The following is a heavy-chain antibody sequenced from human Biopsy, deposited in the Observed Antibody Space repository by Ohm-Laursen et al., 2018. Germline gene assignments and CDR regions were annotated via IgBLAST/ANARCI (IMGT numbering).Heavy chain of an antibody. CDR3: VREGLDCAGGTCYSGPLDL. CDR2: ISPYFGNT. Sequence: ASVKVSCKPSGYSFTSYGMNWVRQAPGQGLEWVGWISPYFGNTNSTQKLQARVTLSTETSTDTAYMELRSLRYDDTAIYYCVREGLDCAGGTCYSGPLDLWGQGTLITVSS. V-gene: IGHV1-18*01. CDR1: GYSFTSYG. D-gene: IGHD2-15*01. J-gene: IGHJ4*03.